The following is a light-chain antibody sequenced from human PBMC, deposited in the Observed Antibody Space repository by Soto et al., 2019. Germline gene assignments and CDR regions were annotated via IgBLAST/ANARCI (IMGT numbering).Light chain of an antibody. V-gene: IGLV1-44*01. Sequence: QPVLTQPPSASGTPGQRVTISCSGTTSNIGTNTVRWYQQVPGTAPKVLIYNNHERPSGVPDRFSGSKSGTSASLAISGLQSDDEADYYCAAWDDNVWLFGGGTQLTVL. CDR2: NNH. J-gene: IGLJ3*02. CDR3: AAWDDNVWL. CDR1: TSNIGTNT.